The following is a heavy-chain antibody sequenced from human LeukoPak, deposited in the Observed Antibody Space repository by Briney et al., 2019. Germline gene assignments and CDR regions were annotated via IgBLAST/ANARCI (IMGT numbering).Heavy chain of an antibody. CDR1: GGSISSSSYY. D-gene: IGHD6-13*01. CDR3: ARTTYSSSWYWFY. J-gene: IGHJ4*02. V-gene: IGHV4-39*01. Sequence: PPETLSLTCTVSGGSISSSSYYWGWIRQPPGKGLEWIGSIYYSGSTYYNPSLKSRVTISVDTSKNQFSLKLSSVTAADTAVYYCARTTYSSSWYWFYWGQGTLVTVSS. CDR2: IYYSGST.